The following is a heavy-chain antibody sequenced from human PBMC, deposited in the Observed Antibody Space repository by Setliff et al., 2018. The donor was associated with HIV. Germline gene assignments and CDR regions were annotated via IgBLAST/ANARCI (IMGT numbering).Heavy chain of an antibody. CDR3: ARSSSGSLRDLDY. V-gene: IGHV4-59*08. CDR2: GDYSGIT. Sequence: PSETLSLTCTASGGPISNYYWSWIRQPPGKGLEWIGCGDYSGITHYDPSLKSRVSLSVDASKNQFSLRLNSVTFADTAVYFCARSSSGSLRDLDYWGPGTLVTVSS. J-gene: IGHJ4*02. CDR1: GGPISNYY. D-gene: IGHD2-21*02.